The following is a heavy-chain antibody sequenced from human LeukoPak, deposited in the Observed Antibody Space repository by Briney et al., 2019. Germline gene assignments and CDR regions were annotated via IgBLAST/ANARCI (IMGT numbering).Heavy chain of an antibody. CDR1: GGSFSGYY. J-gene: IGHJ4*02. CDR2: INHSGST. CDR3: ARGFTGHSSSYYY. V-gene: IGHV4-34*01. Sequence: PSETLSLTCAVYGGSFSGYYWSWIRQPPGKGLEWIGEINHSGSTNYNPSLKSRVTISVDTSKNQFSLKLSSVTAADTAVYYCARGFTGHSSSYYYWSQGTLVTVSS. D-gene: IGHD6-6*01.